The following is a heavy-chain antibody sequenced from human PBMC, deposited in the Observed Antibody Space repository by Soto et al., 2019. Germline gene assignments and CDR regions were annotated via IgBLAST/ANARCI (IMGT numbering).Heavy chain of an antibody. V-gene: IGHV4-30-4*01. Sequence: SETLSLTCTVSGGSISSGDYYWSWIRQPPGKGLEWIGYIYYSGSTYHNPSLKSRVTISVDTSKNQFSLKLSSVTAADTAVYYCARDSTIRDFWSGYYTGGYYYGMDVWGQGTTVTVSS. CDR1: GGSISSGDYY. D-gene: IGHD3-3*01. J-gene: IGHJ6*02. CDR2: IYYSGST. CDR3: ARDSTIRDFWSGYYTGGYYYGMDV.